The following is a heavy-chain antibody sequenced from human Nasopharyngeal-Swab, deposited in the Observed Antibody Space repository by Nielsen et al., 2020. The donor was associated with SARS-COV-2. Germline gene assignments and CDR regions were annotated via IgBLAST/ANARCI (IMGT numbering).Heavy chain of an antibody. V-gene: IGHV4-30-2*01. CDR2: IYHSGST. Sequence: SQTLSLTCAVSGGSISSGTYSWNWIRQPPGKGLEWIGYIYHSGSTHYNPSLESRVTISVDRSKNQISLKLNSVTAADTAVYYCARFLAGRSAADWFDPWGQGTLVTVSS. J-gene: IGHJ5*02. D-gene: IGHD6-13*01. CDR3: ARFLAGRSAADWFDP. CDR1: GGSISSGTYS.